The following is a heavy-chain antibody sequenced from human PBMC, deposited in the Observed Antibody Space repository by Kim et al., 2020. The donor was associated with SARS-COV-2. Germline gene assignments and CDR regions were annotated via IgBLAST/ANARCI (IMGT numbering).Heavy chain of an antibody. CDR3: VKGFGSGYYSFDY. V-gene: IGHV3-64D*09. D-gene: IGHD3-22*01. Sequence: GGSLRLSCSASGFTFSSYPMHWVRQAPGKGLEYVSSIGNTGDNTKYADSLKGRFTVSRDNSKNTLFLQMSSLRAEDTAVYFCVKGFGSGYYSFDYWGQGTLVTVSS. CDR2: IGNTGDNT. CDR1: GFTFSSYP. J-gene: IGHJ4*02.